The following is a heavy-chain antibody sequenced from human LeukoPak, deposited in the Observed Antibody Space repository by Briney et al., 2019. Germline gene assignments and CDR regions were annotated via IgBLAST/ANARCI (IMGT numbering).Heavy chain of an antibody. J-gene: IGHJ4*02. V-gene: IGHV3-53*05. CDR1: RFTVRSNY. CDR3: AGGLLDRFDY. CDR2: IYSGGRT. Sequence: VGSLRLSCAASRFTVRSNYMSWVRQAPGKGLEWVSVIYSGGRTYYADAVKGRFTISRDNAKNSLYLQMNSLRAEDTALYYCAGGLLDRFDYWGQGTLVTVSS. D-gene: IGHD2-21*01.